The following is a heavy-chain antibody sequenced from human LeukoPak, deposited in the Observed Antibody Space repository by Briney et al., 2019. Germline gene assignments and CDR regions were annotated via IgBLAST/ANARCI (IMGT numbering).Heavy chain of an antibody. CDR2: FDPEDGET. V-gene: IGHV1-24*01. CDR3: ATEMYYYDSSGYRGGDY. CDR1: GYTLTELS. J-gene: IGHJ4*02. D-gene: IGHD3-22*01. Sequence: GASVKVSCKVSGYTLTELSMHWVRQAPGKGLEWMGGFDPEDGETIYAQKFQGRVTMTEDTSTDTAYMELSSLRFEDTAVYYCATEMYYYDSSGYRGGDYWGQGTLVTVSS.